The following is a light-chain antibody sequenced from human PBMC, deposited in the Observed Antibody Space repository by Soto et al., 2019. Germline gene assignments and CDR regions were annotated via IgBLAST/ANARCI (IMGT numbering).Light chain of an antibody. Sequence: QSALTQPASVSGSPGQSITISCTGTSSDGGGYNYVSWYQQHPGKAPKLMIYEVSNRPSGVSNRFSGSKSGNTASLTISGLQAEDEADYYCSSYTSSIRVFGGGTKVTVL. CDR1: SSDGGGYNY. CDR2: EVS. J-gene: IGLJ2*01. CDR3: SSYTSSIRV. V-gene: IGLV2-14*01.